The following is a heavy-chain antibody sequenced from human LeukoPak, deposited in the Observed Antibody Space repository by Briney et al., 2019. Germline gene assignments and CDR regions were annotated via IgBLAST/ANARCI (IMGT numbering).Heavy chain of an antibody. J-gene: IGHJ6*04. D-gene: IGHD2-8*02. CDR1: EFTSSVFW. Sequence: GGSLRLSCAASEFTSSVFWMTWVRRPPGKGLEWVANINKDGTEKEYVDSVKGRFSIFRDNAKNSVFLQMDSLRAEDTAVYYCAIFAGAVPGNLLLWGKGTTVIVSA. CDR3: AIFAGAVPGNLLL. V-gene: IGHV3-7*01. CDR2: INKDGTEK.